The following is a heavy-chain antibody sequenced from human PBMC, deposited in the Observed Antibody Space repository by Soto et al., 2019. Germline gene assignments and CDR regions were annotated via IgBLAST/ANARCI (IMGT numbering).Heavy chain of an antibody. CDR3: ARDLGFSGGPLNRFDT. CDR2: IYHTGST. J-gene: IGHJ5*02. Sequence: PSETLSLTCSVSGSSISSGYYWGWIRQSPGEGLEWIGTIYHTGSTYDNPSLKSRVTMSVDTSKNQFSLKLTSLTAADTAVYYCARDLGFSGGPLNRFDTWGQGALVTVSS. D-gene: IGHD3-10*01. CDR1: GSSISSGYY. V-gene: IGHV4-38-2*02.